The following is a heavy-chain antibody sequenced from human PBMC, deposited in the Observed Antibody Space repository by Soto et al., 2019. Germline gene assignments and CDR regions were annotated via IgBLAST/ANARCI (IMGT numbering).Heavy chain of an antibody. V-gene: IGHV3-48*03. D-gene: IGHD3-22*01. CDR3: ATSLSGYYYNY. Sequence: EVQLLESGGGLVQPGGSLRLSCAASGFSFSTYEMMWVRQAPGKGLEWVSYIGTSGGPTYYADSVKGRFTISRDNSKNSLYLEVNSLGAEDTALYYCATSLSGYYYNYWGQGTLVTVSS. CDR1: GFSFSTYE. J-gene: IGHJ4*02. CDR2: IGTSGGPT.